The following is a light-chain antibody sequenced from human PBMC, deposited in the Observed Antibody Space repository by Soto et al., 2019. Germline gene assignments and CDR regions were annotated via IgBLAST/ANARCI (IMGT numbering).Light chain of an antibody. CDR1: SSDVGGYNY. J-gene: IGLJ1*01. CDR3: SSYTSSSTLYV. Sequence: ALPQPASVSGSPGQSITISCTGTSSDVGGYNYVSWYQQHPGKAPKLMIYDVSNRPSGVSNRFSGSKSGNTASLTISGLQAEDEADYYCSSYTSSSTLYVFGTGTKVTVL. V-gene: IGLV2-14*01. CDR2: DVS.